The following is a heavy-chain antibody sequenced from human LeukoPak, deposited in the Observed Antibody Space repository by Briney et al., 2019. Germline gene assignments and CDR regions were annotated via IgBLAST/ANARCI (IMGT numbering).Heavy chain of an antibody. V-gene: IGHV4-34*01. CDR3: ARGYKVSYYYDSSGYQKKPLDY. Sequence: RTSETLSLTCAVYGGSFSGYYWSWIRQPPGKGLEWNGGINHSGSTNYNPSLKSRVTISVDTSKNQFPLKLSFVTAADTAVYYCARGYKVSYYYDSSGYQKKPLDYWGQGTLVTVSS. J-gene: IGHJ4*02. CDR2: INHSGST. CDR1: GGSFSGYY. D-gene: IGHD3-22*01.